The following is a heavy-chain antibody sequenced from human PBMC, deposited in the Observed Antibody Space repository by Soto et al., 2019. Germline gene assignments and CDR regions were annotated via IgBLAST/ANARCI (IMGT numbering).Heavy chain of an antibody. CDR3: ARLRLRYFDWLQKENYYYYGMDV. J-gene: IGHJ6*02. CDR2: INHSGST. CDR1: GGYFSGYY. D-gene: IGHD3-9*01. V-gene: IGHV4-34*01. Sequence: SETQSLTYAVYGGYFSGYYWSWIRPPPGKGLEWIGEINHSGSTNYDPSLKSRVTISVDTSKNQFSLKLSSVTAADTAVYYCARLRLRYFDWLQKENYYYYGMDVWGQGTTVTVS.